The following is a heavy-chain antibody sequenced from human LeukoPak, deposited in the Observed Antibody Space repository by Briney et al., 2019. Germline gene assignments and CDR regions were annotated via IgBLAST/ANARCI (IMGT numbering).Heavy chain of an antibody. V-gene: IGHV3-20*04. CDR2: INWNGGST. CDR3: ARGREWSYYDFWSGSEGQKCWFDP. D-gene: IGHD3-3*01. CDR1: GFTFDDYG. Sequence: PGGSLRLSCAASGFTFDDYGMSWVRQAPGKGLEWVSGINWNGGSTGYADSVKGRFTISRDNAKNSLYLQMNNLRAEDTALYYCARGREWSYYDFWSGSEGQKCWFDPWGQGTLVTVSS. J-gene: IGHJ5*02.